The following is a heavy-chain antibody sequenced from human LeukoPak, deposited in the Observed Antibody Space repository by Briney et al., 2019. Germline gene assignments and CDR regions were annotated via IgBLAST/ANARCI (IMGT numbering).Heavy chain of an antibody. J-gene: IGHJ4*02. CDR3: AREGYSSGWSFDY. Sequence: PGGSLRLSCAASGLTVSSNYMSWVRQAPGKGLEWVSVIYDGGTTYYADSVKGRFTISRDNSKNTLYLQMNSLRAEDTAVYYCAREGYSSGWSFDYWGQGTLVTVSS. D-gene: IGHD6-19*01. V-gene: IGHV3-66*02. CDR2: IYDGGTT. CDR1: GLTVSSNY.